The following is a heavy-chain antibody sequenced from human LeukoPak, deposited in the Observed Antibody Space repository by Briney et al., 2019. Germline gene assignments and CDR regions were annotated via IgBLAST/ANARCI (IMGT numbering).Heavy chain of an antibody. Sequence: GGSLRLSCAASGFTFSSYGMHWVRQAPGKGLEWVAVISYDGSNKYYADSVKGRFTISRDNSKNTLYLQMNSLRAEDTAVYYCAKAGYYGSSQRPDYWGQGTLVTVSS. CDR2: ISYDGSNK. J-gene: IGHJ4*02. V-gene: IGHV3-30*18. D-gene: IGHD3-22*01. CDR1: GFTFSSYG. CDR3: AKAGYYGSSQRPDY.